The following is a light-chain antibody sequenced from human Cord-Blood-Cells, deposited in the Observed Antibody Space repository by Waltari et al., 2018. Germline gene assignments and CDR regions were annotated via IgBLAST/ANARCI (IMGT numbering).Light chain of an antibody. J-gene: IGLJ2*01. CDR3: CSYAGSSTVV. CDR2: EGS. CDR1: SSDVGSYNL. V-gene: IGLV2-23*01. Sequence: SALTQPASVSGSPGQSIPISCTGTSSDVGSYNLFSWYQQYPGKAPKHMIYEGSKRPSGVSNRISGSKSGNTASLTSSGLQAEDEADYYCCSYAGSSTVVFGGGTKLTVL.